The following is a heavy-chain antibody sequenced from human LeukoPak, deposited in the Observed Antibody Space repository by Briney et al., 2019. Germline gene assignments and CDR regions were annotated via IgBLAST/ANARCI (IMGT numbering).Heavy chain of an antibody. CDR3: ARDLITMVRGASTYYYYYGMDV. J-gene: IGHJ6*02. V-gene: IGHV3-48*03. CDR2: ISSSGSTI. CDR1: GFTFSSYE. D-gene: IGHD3-10*01. Sequence: GGSLRLSCAASGFTFSSYEMNWVRQAPGKGLEWVSYISSSGSTIYYADSVKGRFTISRDNAKNSLYLQMNSLRAEDTAVYSCARDLITMVRGASTYYYYYGMDVWGQGTTVTVSS.